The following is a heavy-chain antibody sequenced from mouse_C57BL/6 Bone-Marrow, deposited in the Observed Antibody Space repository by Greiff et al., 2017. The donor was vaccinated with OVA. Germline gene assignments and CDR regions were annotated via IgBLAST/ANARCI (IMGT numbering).Heavy chain of an antibody. CDR1: GYTFTNYW. V-gene: IGHV1-59*01. J-gene: IGHJ2*01. Sequence: QVQLKQPGAELVRPGTSVKLSCKASGYTFTNYWMHWVKQRPGQGLEWIGVIAPSDSYIKYNQKFKGRATLTVDTSSSTAYRHRSSLTSEDSAVYYCTHYGSRHYHHYGGGGTTLTVSA. D-gene: IGHD1-1*01. CDR3: THYGSRHYHHY. CDR2: IAPSDSYI.